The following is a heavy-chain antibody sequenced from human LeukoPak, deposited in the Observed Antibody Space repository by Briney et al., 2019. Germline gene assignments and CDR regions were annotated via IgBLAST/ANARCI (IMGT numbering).Heavy chain of an antibody. V-gene: IGHV3-48*03. Sequence: GGSLRLSCAASGFTFSSYEMNWVRQAPGRGLEWVSKISSSGSAIYYADSVKGRFTISRDNAKSTLYLQMNSLRVEDTAVYYCARGGSLGYWGQGTLVTVSS. CDR1: GFTFSSYE. D-gene: IGHD6-19*01. J-gene: IGHJ4*02. CDR2: ISSSGSAI. CDR3: ARGGSLGY.